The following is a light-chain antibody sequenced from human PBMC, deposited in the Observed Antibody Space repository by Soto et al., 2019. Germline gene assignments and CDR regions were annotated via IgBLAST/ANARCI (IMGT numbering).Light chain of an antibody. V-gene: IGLV2-14*01. Sequence: QSVLTQPASVSGSPGQSITISCTGTSSDVGGYNYVSWYQQHPAKAPKLMIYEVNNRPSGVSHRFSGSKSGNTASLTISGLQAEAEADYYCFSYTTSSTRVFGGGTKLTVL. CDR1: SSDVGGYNY. CDR3: FSYTTSSTRV. J-gene: IGLJ3*02. CDR2: EVN.